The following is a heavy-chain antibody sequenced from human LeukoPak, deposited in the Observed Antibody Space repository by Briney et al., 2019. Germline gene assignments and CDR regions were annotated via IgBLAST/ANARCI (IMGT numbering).Heavy chain of an antibody. Sequence: ASVKVSCKASGYTFTSYYMHWVRQAPGQGLEWMGIINPSGGSTSYAQKFQGRVTMTTDTSTSTAYMELRSLRSDDTAVYYCARDLSSLNYWGQGTLVTVSS. J-gene: IGHJ4*02. CDR3: ARDLSSLNY. V-gene: IGHV1-46*01. D-gene: IGHD6-13*01. CDR2: INPSGGST. CDR1: GYTFTSYY.